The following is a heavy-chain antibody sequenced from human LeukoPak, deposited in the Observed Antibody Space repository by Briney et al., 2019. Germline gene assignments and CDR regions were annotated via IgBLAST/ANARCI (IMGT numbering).Heavy chain of an antibody. J-gene: IGHJ5*02. CDR1: GGSISSISYY. CDR2: IYYTGST. Sequence: PSETLSLTCTISGGSISSISYYWGWIRQPPGKGLEWIGSIYYTGSTYYNPSLKSRVTVSVDTSKNQFSLKLTSLTAADTAFYYCARYGMAAEGIWWFDPWGQGTLVTVSS. CDR3: ARYGMAAEGIWWFDP. V-gene: IGHV4-39*01. D-gene: IGHD6-13*01.